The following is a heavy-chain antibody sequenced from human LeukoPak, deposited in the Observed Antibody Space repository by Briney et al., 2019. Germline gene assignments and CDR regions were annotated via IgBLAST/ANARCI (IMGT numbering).Heavy chain of an antibody. CDR1: GFTFSTYE. CDR3: ARSLVMGSTNY. Sequence: GGSLRLSCAASGFTFSTYEMNWVRQAPGRGLEWVSYISSGSATYYADSVKGRFTISRDNAKNSLYLQMNSLRVEDTAVYYCARSLVMGSTNYWGQGTLVTVSS. J-gene: IGHJ4*02. V-gene: IGHV3-48*03. CDR2: ISSGSAT. D-gene: IGHD3-9*01.